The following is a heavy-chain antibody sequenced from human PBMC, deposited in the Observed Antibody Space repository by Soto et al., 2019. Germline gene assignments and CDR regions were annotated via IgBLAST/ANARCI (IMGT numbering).Heavy chain of an antibody. CDR1: GYTFTCYG. J-gene: IGHJ6*02. Sequence: ASVKVSCKASGYTFTCYGISWVRQAPGQGLEWMRWISAYNGNTNYAQKLQGRVTTTTDTSTSTAYMELRSLRSDDTAVYYCARDLGLLWFGELLPNYYYYGMDVWGQGTTVTVSS. V-gene: IGHV1-18*01. D-gene: IGHD3-10*01. CDR3: ARDLGLLWFGELLPNYYYYGMDV. CDR2: ISAYNGNT.